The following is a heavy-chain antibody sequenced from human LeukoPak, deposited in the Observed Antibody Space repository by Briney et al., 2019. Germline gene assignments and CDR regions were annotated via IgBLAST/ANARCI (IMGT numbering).Heavy chain of an antibody. V-gene: IGHV3-7*03. J-gene: IGHJ4*02. Sequence: GWSLRLSCAASGFTFINYWMTWVRQAPGKGPEWVANIKQDGSEKYYVDSVKGRFTISRDNAKNSLYLQMNSLRAEDAAAYYCVRARGAGPGAHFDYWGQGTLVTVSS. D-gene: IGHD3-10*01. CDR2: IKQDGSEK. CDR3: VRARGAGPGAHFDY. CDR1: GFTFINYW.